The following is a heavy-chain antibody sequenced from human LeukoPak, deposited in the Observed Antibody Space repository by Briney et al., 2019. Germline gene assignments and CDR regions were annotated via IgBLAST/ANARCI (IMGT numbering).Heavy chain of an antibody. V-gene: IGHV3-53*01. CDR1: GFTVSSNY. CDR2: IYSGGST. D-gene: IGHD2-15*01. Sequence: GGSLRLSCAASGFTVSSNYMSWVRQAPWKGLEWVSVIYSGGSTYYADSVKGRFTISRDNSKNTLYLQMNSLSAEDTAVYYCARDRCSGGSCYLTPYYYYYMDVWGKGTTVTVSS. J-gene: IGHJ6*03. CDR3: ARDRCSGGSCYLTPYYYYYMDV.